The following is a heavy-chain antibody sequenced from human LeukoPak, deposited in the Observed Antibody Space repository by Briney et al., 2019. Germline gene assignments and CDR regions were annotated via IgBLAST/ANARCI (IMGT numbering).Heavy chain of an antibody. CDR1: GFTFNSFA. D-gene: IGHD4-17*01. Sequence: GSLRLSCAASGFTFNSFAMSWVRQAPGKGLEWVSGIFGGGGSTYYADSVKGRFTISRDNSKNTLYLEMNSLRAEDTAIYYCAKDYADGDYNYFDCWGQGTLVTVSS. CDR2: IFGGGGST. J-gene: IGHJ4*02. V-gene: IGHV3-23*01. CDR3: AKDYADGDYNYFDC.